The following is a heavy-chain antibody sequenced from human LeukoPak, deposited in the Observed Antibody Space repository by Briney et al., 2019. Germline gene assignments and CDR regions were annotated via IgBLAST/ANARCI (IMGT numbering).Heavy chain of an antibody. D-gene: IGHD2-15*01. J-gene: IGHJ4*02. CDR3: ARVGYCSGDRCYLHFDY. CDR2: INPKTGDT. V-gene: IGHV1-2*02. Sequence: ASVKVSCKASGYIFTHYYIHWMRQAPGQGLEWMGWINPKTGDTNFAKRFQGRVTMTRDTSIGTVYMELNRLTSDDTALYYCARVGYCSGDRCYLHFDYWGQGTLVTVSS. CDR1: GYIFTHYY.